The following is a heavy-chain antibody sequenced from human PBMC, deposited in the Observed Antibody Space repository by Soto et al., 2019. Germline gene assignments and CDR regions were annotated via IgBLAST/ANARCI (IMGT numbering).Heavy chain of an antibody. D-gene: IGHD1-1*01. J-gene: IGHJ6*02. V-gene: IGHV3-30-3*01. CDR2: ISYDGSNK. CDR1: GFTFRNYG. CDR3: ARAYLTYNFIPYGMDV. Sequence: GGSLRLSCAASGFTFRNYGIHWVRQAPGKGLEWVAVISYDGSNKYYADSVKGRFTMSRDNSKVYLQMNTLRAEDTAVYYCARAYLTYNFIPYGMDVWGQGTTVTVS.